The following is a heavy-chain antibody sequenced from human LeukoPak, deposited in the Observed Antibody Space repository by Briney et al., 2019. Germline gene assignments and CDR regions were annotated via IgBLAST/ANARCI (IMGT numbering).Heavy chain of an antibody. CDR2: IYYSGST. Sequence: SQTLSLTCIVSGGSISSGGYYWSWIRQYPGKGLEWIGYIYYSGSTYYNPSLKSRVTISVDTSKNQFSLNLSSVTAADTAVYYCARSPDGYNLDYWGQGTLVTVSS. CDR1: GGSISSGGYY. V-gene: IGHV4-31*03. J-gene: IGHJ4*02. CDR3: ARSPDGYNLDY. D-gene: IGHD5-24*01.